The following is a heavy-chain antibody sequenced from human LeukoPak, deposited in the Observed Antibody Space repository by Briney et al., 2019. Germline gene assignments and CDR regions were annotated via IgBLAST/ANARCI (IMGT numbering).Heavy chain of an antibody. CDR3: ARLEGGNAFDI. Sequence: GESLKISCQGSGYTFTSYWIAWVRQMPGKGLEWMGIIFPGDSDTRYCPSFQGQVTMSADKSISTAYLQWSSLKASDTALYYCARLEGGNAFDIWGQGTMVTVSS. J-gene: IGHJ3*02. CDR2: IFPGDSDT. D-gene: IGHD3-16*01. CDR1: GYTFTSYW. V-gene: IGHV5-51*01.